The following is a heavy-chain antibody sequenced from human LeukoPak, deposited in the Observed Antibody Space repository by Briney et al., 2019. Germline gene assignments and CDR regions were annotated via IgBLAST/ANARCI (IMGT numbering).Heavy chain of an antibody. CDR1: GYTFTSYD. V-gene: IGHV1-8*01. J-gene: IGHJ4*02. Sequence: ASVKVSCKASGYTFTSYDINWVRQATGQGLEWMGWMNPNSGNTGYAQKFQGRVTMTRNTSISTAYMELSSLRSEDTAVYYCARGNYDYIWGSYRYTGPRYWGQGTLVTVSS. CDR3: ARGNYDYIWGSYRYTGPRY. CDR2: MNPNSGNT. D-gene: IGHD3-16*02.